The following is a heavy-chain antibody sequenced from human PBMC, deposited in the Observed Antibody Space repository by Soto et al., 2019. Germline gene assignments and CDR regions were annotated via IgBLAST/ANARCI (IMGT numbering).Heavy chain of an antibody. J-gene: IGHJ4*02. CDR2: INAGNGNT. Sequence: GASVKVSCKASGYTFTSYAMHWVRQAPGQRLEWMGWINAGNGNTKYSQKFQGRVTITRDTSASTAYMELSSLRSEDTAVYYCAREGGSTVLRYFDWLPLDYYFDYWGQGTLVTVSS. D-gene: IGHD3-9*01. V-gene: IGHV1-3*01. CDR3: AREGGSTVLRYFDWLPLDYYFDY. CDR1: GYTFTSYA.